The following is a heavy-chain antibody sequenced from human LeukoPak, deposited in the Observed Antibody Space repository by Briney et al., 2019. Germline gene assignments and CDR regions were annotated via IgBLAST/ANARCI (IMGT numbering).Heavy chain of an antibody. CDR2: ISSSSSYI. V-gene: IGHV3-21*01. J-gene: IGHJ3*02. D-gene: IGHD5-24*01. Sequence: GGSLRLSCAASGFTFSSYSMNWVRQAPGKGLEWVSCISSSSSYIYYGDSVKGRFTISRDNAKNSLDLQMNVLRAEDTAVYYCARGEMATKGDAFDIWGQGTMVTVSS. CDR3: ARGEMATKGDAFDI. CDR1: GFTFSSYS.